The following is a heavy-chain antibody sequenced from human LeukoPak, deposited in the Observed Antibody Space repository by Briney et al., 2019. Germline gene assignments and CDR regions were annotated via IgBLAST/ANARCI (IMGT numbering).Heavy chain of an antibody. CDR1: GFTFDDYA. J-gene: IGHJ4*02. D-gene: IGHD3-3*01. V-gene: IGHV3-9*01. Sequence: PGRSLRLSCAASGFTFDDYAMHWVRQAPGKGLEWVSGIGWNSGSIGYADSVKGRFTISRDNAKNSLYLQMNSLRAEDTALYYCAKGGVVLRFLEWFDYWGQGTLVTVSS. CDR2: IGWNSGSI. CDR3: AKGGVVLRFLEWFDY.